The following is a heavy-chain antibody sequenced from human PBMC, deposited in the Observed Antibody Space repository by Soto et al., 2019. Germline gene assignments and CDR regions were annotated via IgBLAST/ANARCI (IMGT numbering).Heavy chain of an antibody. J-gene: IGHJ6*02. Sequence: EVQLVESGGGLVQPGGSLKLSCAASGFTFSGSAVHWVRQASGKGLEWVGRIRSKANNYATAYAASVQGRFTILVDDLKNTAYLQMNSLKSEDTAVYYCTNPQVYYGMDVWGQGATVTVSS. CDR3: TNPQVYYGMDV. CDR1: GFTFSGSA. CDR2: IRSKANNYAT. V-gene: IGHV3-73*02.